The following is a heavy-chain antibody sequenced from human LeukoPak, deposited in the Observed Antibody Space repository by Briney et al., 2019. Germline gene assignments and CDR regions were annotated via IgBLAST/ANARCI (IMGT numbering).Heavy chain of an antibody. V-gene: IGHV4-59*01. CDR1: SASISNYY. Sequence: SETLSLTCTVSSASISNYYWGWIRQSPGKGLGWIGYIQNTGDTTYNPSLKSRVSISKDMSNNQFPLQLRSVTAADTAVYYCVKHGSGWSFDYWGQGTLVTVSS. J-gene: IGHJ4*02. CDR3: VKHGSGWSFDY. CDR2: IQNTGDT. D-gene: IGHD6-19*01.